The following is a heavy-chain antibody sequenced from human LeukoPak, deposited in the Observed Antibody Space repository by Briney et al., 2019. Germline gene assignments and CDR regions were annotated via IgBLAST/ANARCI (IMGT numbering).Heavy chain of an antibody. Sequence: GGSLRLSCAASGFTFSSYAMSWVRQAPGKGLVWVSTMSGSGGSTYYADSVKGRFAISRDNSKNTLYLQMNSLRAEDTAVYYCAKEWSYYDILPEDWGQGTLVTVSS. D-gene: IGHD3-9*01. CDR1: GFTFSSYA. J-gene: IGHJ4*02. CDR3: AKEWSYYDILPED. V-gene: IGHV3-23*01. CDR2: MSGSGGST.